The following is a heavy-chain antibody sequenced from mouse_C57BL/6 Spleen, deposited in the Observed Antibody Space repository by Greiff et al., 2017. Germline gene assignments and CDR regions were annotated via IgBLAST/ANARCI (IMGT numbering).Heavy chain of an antibody. V-gene: IGHV1-5*01. CDR2: IYPGNSDT. CDR1: GYTFTSYW. CDR3: AGGGDDGYYGLAWFAY. D-gene: IGHD2-3*01. Sequence: EVQLQQSGTVLARPGASVKMSCKTSGYTFTSYWMHWVKQRPGQGLEWIGAIYPGNSDTSYNQKFKGKATLTAVPSASTAYLELSSLTDEDSAVEYCAGGGDDGYYGLAWFAYWGQGTLVTVSA. J-gene: IGHJ3*01.